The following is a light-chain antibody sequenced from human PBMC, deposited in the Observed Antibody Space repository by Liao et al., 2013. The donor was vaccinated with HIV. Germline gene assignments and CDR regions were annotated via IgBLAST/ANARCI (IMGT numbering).Light chain of an antibody. CDR3: QVWDSSSDHPVV. CDR1: NIGSKS. V-gene: IGLV3-21*04. Sequence: SYVLTQPPSVSVAPGKTARITCGGNNIGSKSVHWYQQKPGQAPVLVIYQDSKRPSGIPERFSGSNSGNTATLTISRVEAGDEADYYCQVWDSSSDHPVVFGGGTKLTVL. J-gene: IGLJ2*01. CDR2: QDS.